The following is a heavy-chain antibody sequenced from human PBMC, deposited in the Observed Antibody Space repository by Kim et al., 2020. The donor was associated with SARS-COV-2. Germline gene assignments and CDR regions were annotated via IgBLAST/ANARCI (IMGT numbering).Heavy chain of an antibody. CDR2: VYYSGST. CDR1: GTSISNDGYY. V-gene: IGHV4-31*03. CDR3: ARVVAARHFDY. Sequence: SETLSLTCTVSGTSISNDGYYWTWIRQHPGKGLEWMGYVYYSGSTYYNSSLKSRLIISVDTSKNQLSLKLSSVTAADAAVYYCARVVAARHFDYWGPGTL. D-gene: IGHD6-6*01. J-gene: IGHJ4*02.